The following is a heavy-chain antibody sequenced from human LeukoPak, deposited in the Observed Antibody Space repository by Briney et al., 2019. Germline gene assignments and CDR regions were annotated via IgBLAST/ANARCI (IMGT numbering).Heavy chain of an antibody. D-gene: IGHD4-11*01. CDR3: AKDRNDYSNYIDY. Sequence: GGSLRLSCAASGFTFSSYAMSWVRQAPGRGLEWVSAISGRDGSTYYADSVKGRFTISRDNSKNTLYLQMNSLRAEDTAIYYCAKDRNDYSNYIDYWGQGTLVTVSS. V-gene: IGHV3-23*01. J-gene: IGHJ4*02. CDR1: GFTFSSYA. CDR2: ISGRDGST.